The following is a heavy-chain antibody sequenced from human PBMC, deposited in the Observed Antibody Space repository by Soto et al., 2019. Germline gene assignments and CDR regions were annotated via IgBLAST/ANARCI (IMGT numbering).Heavy chain of an antibody. CDR1: GGSISSYY. J-gene: IGHJ5*02. CDR3: ARRAAYRAHWFDP. V-gene: IGHV4-59*08. D-gene: IGHD3-16*01. CDR2: IYYSGST. Sequence: QVQLQESGPGLVKPSETLSLTCTVSGGSISSYYWSWIRQPPGKGLEWIGYIYYSGSTNYNPSLKSRVTISVDTSKNQFSLKLSSVTAADTAVCYCARRAAYRAHWFDPWGQGTLVTVSS.